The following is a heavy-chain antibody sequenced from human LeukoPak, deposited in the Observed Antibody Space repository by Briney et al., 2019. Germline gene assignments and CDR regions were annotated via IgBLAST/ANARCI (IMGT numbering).Heavy chain of an antibody. CDR1: GGSISSYY. J-gene: IGHJ4*02. CDR2: IYYSGST. V-gene: IGHV4-39*07. Sequence: PSETLSLTCTVSGGSISSYYWGWIRQPPGKGLEWIGSIYYSGSTYYNPSLKSRVTISVDTSKNQFSLKLSSVTAADTAVYCCASSSWYLGGYFDYWGQGTLVTVSS. CDR3: ASSSWYLGGYFDY. D-gene: IGHD6-13*01.